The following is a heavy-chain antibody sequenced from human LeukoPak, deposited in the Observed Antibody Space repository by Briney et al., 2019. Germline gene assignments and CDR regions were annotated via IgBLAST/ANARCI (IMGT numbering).Heavy chain of an antibody. CDR3: ARRGYSYGYSYFDY. Sequence: PSETLSLTCTVSGASVSSGSYYWSWIRQPPGKGLEWIGYIYYSGSTNYNPSLESRVTISVDTSKNQFSLKLSSVTAADTAVYYCARRGYSYGYSYFDYWGQGTLVTVSS. V-gene: IGHV4-61*01. D-gene: IGHD5-18*01. J-gene: IGHJ4*02. CDR2: IYYSGST. CDR1: GASVSSGSYY.